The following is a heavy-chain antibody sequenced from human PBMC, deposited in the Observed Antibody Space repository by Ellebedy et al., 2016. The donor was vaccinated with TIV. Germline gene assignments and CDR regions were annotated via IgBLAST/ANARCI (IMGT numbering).Heavy chain of an antibody. V-gene: IGHV3-48*02. CDR1: GFTFSTYS. Sequence: GESLKISXAASGFTFSTYSMNWVRQAPGKGLEWVSYISSSSSTIYYADSVKGRFTISRDNAKNSLYLQMNSLRDEDTAVYYCARDRGGSCTDWGQGTLVTVSS. J-gene: IGHJ4*02. CDR3: ARDRGGSCTD. CDR2: ISSSSSTI. D-gene: IGHD2-15*01.